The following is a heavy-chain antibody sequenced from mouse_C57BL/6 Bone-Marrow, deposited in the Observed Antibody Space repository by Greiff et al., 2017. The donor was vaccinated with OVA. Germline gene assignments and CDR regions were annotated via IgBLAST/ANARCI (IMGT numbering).Heavy chain of an antibody. V-gene: IGHV5-4*01. D-gene: IGHD1-1*01. Sequence: EVKVVESGGGLVKPGGSLKLSCAASGFTFSSYAMSWVRQTPEKRLEWVATISDGGSYTYYPDNVKGRFTISRDIAKNNLYLQMSLLKSADTAMYYCARDRVYYGSSWGYFDVWGTGTTVTVSS. J-gene: IGHJ1*03. CDR2: ISDGGSYT. CDR1: GFTFSSYA. CDR3: ARDRVYYGSSWGYFDV.